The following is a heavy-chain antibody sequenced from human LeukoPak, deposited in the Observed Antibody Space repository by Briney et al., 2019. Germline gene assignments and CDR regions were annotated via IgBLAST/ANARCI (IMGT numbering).Heavy chain of an antibody. D-gene: IGHD3-22*01. CDR1: GYSISSGYY. Sequence: PSETLSLTCAVSGYSISSGYYRGWIRQPPGKGLEWIGSIYYSGSTYYNPSLKSRVTISVDTSKNQFSLKLSSVTAADTAVYYCARLDMIVVVTFDYWGQGTLVTVSS. CDR3: ARLDMIVVVTFDY. J-gene: IGHJ4*02. CDR2: IYYSGST. V-gene: IGHV4-38-2*01.